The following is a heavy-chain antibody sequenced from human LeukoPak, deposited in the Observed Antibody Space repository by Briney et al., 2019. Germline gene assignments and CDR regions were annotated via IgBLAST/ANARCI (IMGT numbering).Heavy chain of an antibody. CDR3: ASWGGSYFIDY. CDR2: ISSSSSYI. V-gene: IGHV3-21*01. J-gene: IGHJ4*02. CDR1: GFTFSSYS. D-gene: IGHD1-26*01. Sequence: GGSLRLSCAASGFTFSSYSMTWVRQAPGKGLGWVSSISSSSSYIYYADSVKGRFTISRDNAKNSLYLQMNSLRAEDTAVYYCASWGGSYFIDYWGQGTLVTVSS.